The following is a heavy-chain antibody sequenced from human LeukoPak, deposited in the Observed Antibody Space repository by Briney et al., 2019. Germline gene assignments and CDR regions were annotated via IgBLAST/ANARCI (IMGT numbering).Heavy chain of an antibody. CDR2: IYTSANT. Sequence: PSETLSLTCNVSGASISGYYWSWIRQPAGKGLEGIGRIYTSANTNYSPSFKSRATISIDRSKNQFSLNLPSVTAADTAVYYCARDRIWNDAGHDPFDIWGQGTMVTVSS. J-gene: IGHJ3*02. D-gene: IGHD1-1*01. V-gene: IGHV4-4*07. CDR3: ARDRIWNDAGHDPFDI. CDR1: GASISGYY.